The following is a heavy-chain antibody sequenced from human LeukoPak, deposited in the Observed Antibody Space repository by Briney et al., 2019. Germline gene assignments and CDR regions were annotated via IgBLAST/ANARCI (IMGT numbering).Heavy chain of an antibody. D-gene: IGHD6-6*01. CDR1: CIIITSNH. CDR3: ARESSSYYFDY. J-gene: IGHJ4*02. CDR2: ISTGGST. Sequence: GALLLSWAASCIIITSNHMNWLRPPAREGLEMGSIISTGGSTNYADTLHDRVTITRDKSINTVYLQLNSLRAEDTAVYYCARESSSYYFDYWGQGTLVTVSS. V-gene: IGHV3-53*01.